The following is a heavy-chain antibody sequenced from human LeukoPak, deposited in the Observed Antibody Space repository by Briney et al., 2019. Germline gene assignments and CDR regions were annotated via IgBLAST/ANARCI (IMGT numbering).Heavy chain of an antibody. CDR2: ISYDGSNK. CDR3: ARGRSGYYWDY. J-gene: IGHJ4*02. CDR1: GFTFSSYA. V-gene: IGHV3-30-3*01. D-gene: IGHD3-3*01. Sequence: PGGSLRLSCAASGFTFSSYAMHWVRQAPGKGLEGVAVISYDGSNKYYADSVKGRFTISRDNSKNTLYLQMNSLRAEDTAVYYCARGRSGYYWDYWGQGTLATVSS.